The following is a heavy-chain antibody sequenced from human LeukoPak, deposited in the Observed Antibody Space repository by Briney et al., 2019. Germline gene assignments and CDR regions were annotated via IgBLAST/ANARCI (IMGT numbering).Heavy chain of an antibody. CDR3: ARAGRSRRFDP. CDR2: INHSGST. V-gene: IGHV4-34*01. D-gene: IGHD6-13*01. J-gene: IGHJ5*02. CDR1: GGSFSGFY. Sequence: ASETLSLTCAVYGGSFSGFYWSWIRQPPGKGLEWIGEINHSGSTNYNPSLKSRVTISVDTSKNQFSLKLSSVTAADMAVYYCARAGRSRRFDPWGQGTLVTVSS.